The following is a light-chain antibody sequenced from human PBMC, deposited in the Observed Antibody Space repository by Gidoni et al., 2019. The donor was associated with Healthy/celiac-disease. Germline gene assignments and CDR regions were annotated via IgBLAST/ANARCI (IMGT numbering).Light chain of an antibody. CDR2: GAS. V-gene: IGKV3-20*01. Sequence: EIVLTQSPGTLSLSPGERATLSCRASQSVSSSYLAWYQQKPGQAPRPLIYGASSRATGLPDRFSGSGSGTDFTLTISRLEPEDFAVYYCQQYGSSPLTFGQGTKVEIK. CDR3: QQYGSSPLT. CDR1: QSVSSSY. J-gene: IGKJ1*01.